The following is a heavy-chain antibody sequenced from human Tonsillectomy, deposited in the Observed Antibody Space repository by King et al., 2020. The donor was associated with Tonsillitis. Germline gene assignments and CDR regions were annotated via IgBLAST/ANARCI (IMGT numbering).Heavy chain of an antibody. CDR1: GYTFIGYD. CDR2: INPNSGGT. Sequence: VQLVESGAEVKKPGASVKVSCKASGYTFIGYDMHWVRQATGQGLEWMGWINPNSGGTNYAQKFQGRVTMTRDTSINTAYMELNNLRSDDTAVYYCARDLLEAVTIYFFAYWGQGTLVTVSS. CDR3: ARDLLEAVTIYFFAY. J-gene: IGHJ4*02. D-gene: IGHD4-17*01. V-gene: IGHV1-2*02.